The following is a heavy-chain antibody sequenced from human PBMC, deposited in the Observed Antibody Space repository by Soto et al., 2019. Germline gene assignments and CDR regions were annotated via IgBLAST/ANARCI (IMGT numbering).Heavy chain of an antibody. J-gene: IGHJ6*02. CDR3: ARDQGIVLMKFGGMDV. CDR2: ISYDGSNK. D-gene: IGHD2-8*01. Sequence: SLILSCAASGFTFSSYAMHWVRQAPGKGLEWVAVISYDGSNKYYADSVKGRFTISRDNSKNTLYLQMNSLRAEDTAVYYCARDQGIVLMKFGGMDVWGQGTTVTV. V-gene: IGHV3-30-3*01. CDR1: GFTFSSYA.